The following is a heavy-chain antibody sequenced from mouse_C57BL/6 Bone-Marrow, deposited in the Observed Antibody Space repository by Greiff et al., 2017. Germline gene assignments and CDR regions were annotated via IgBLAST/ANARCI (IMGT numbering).Heavy chain of an antibody. CDR1: GYTFTSYW. Sequence: QVQLKQPGAELVMPGASVKLSCKASGYTFTSYWMHWVKQRPGQGLEWIGEIDPSDSYTNYNQKFKGKSTLTVDKSSSTAYMQLSSLTSEDSAVYYCTREFITTARDWFAYWGQGTLVTVSA. CDR2: IDPSDSYT. D-gene: IGHD1-1*01. CDR3: TREFITTARDWFAY. V-gene: IGHV1-69*01. J-gene: IGHJ3*01.